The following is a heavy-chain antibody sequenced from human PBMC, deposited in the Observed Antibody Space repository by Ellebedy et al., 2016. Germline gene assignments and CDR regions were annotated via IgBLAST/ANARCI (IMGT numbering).Heavy chain of an antibody. CDR2: VYHTGST. Sequence: SETLSLTCAVSGGTITSDGSSWSWVRRPPGKGLEWIGYVYHTGSTTYNPSLKSRVTMSVDGSNNQFSLKLTSMTAADTAIYYCARLQYIYGWYNWFDSWGQGTLVTVSS. CDR1: GGTITSDGSS. CDR3: ARLQYIYGWYNWFDS. D-gene: IGHD5-18*01. J-gene: IGHJ5*01. V-gene: IGHV4-30-2*01.